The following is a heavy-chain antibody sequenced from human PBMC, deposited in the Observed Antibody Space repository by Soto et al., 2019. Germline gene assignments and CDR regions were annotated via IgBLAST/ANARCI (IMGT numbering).Heavy chain of an antibody. CDR3: ARGPSYSDSYFDH. J-gene: IGHJ4*02. Sequence: GGSLRLSCAASEFTFSNYAMHWVRQAPGKGLQWLAVISYDGNNKYYADSVEGRFTISRDNSKNTVYLQMNSLRLEDTAVYYCARGPSYSDSYFDHWGKGTLVTVSS. CDR1: EFTFSNYA. D-gene: IGHD4-17*01. CDR2: ISYDGNNK. V-gene: IGHV3-30*03.